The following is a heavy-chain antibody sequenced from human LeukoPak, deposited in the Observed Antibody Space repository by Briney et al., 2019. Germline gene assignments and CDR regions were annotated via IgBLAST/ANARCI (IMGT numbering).Heavy chain of an antibody. CDR2: INPNSGGT. V-gene: IGHV1-2*02. D-gene: IGHD2-15*01. J-gene: IGHJ4*02. CDR1: GYTFTGYY. CDR3: ARAESGYCSGGSCRISDY. Sequence: ASVKVSCKASGYTFTGYYMHWVRRAPGQGLEWMGWINPNSGGTNYAQKFQGRVTMTRDTSISTAYMELSRLRSDDTAVYYCARAESGYCSGGSCRISDYWGQGTLVTVSS.